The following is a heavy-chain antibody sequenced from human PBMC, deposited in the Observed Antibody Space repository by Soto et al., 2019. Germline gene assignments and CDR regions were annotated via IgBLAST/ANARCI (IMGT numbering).Heavy chain of an antibody. V-gene: IGHV3-30-3*01. J-gene: IGHJ4*02. CDR1: GFTFSSYA. CDR2: ISYDGSNK. D-gene: IGHD3-22*01. CDR3: ARDTGITMIVVDPPPFDY. Sequence: QVQLVESGGGVVQPGRSLRLSCAASGFTFSSYAMRWVRQAPGKGLEWVAVISYDGSNKYYADSVKGRFTISRDNSKNTLYLQMNSLRAEDTAVYYCARDTGITMIVVDPPPFDYWGQGTLVTVSS.